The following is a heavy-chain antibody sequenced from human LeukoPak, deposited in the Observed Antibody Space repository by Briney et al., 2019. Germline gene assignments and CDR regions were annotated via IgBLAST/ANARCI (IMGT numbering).Heavy chain of an antibody. D-gene: IGHD3-22*01. CDR3: ARGTWYYDRSGS. CDR1: GYTFTSYD. CDR2: MNPNSGNT. Sequence: ATVKVSCKASGYTFTSYDINWVRQATGQGLEWMGWMNPNSGNTGYAQKFQGRVTMTRNTSISTAYMELISLSSEDTAVYYCARGTWYYDRSGSWGQGTLVTVSS. V-gene: IGHV1-8*01. J-gene: IGHJ4*02.